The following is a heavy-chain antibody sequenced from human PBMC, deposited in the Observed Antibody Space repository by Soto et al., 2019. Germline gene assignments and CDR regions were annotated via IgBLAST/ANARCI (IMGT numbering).Heavy chain of an antibody. J-gene: IGHJ3*02. D-gene: IGHD3-22*01. CDR3: VRVVTYYYDSSGPRGDYDAFDI. CDR2: IIPIFGTA. CDR1: GGTFSSYA. Sequence: SVKVSCKASGGTFSSYAISWVRQAPGQGLEWMGGIIPIFGTANYAQKFQGRVTITADKSTSTAYMELSSLRSEDTAVYYCVRVVTYYYDSSGPRGDYDAFDIWGQGTMVTVSS. V-gene: IGHV1-69*06.